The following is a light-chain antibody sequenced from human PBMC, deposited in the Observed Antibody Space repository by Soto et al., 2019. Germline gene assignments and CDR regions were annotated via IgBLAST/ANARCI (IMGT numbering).Light chain of an antibody. Sequence: DSQMPQSPYTISASVVSIFHINCMVSQSISSWLAWYQQKPGKAPKLLIYDASSLESGVPSRFSGSGSGTEFTLTISSLQPDDFATYYCQKYNSYSPTFGQGTTVDIK. V-gene: IGKV1-5*01. CDR3: QKYNSYSPT. CDR1: QSISSW. CDR2: DAS. J-gene: IGKJ1*01.